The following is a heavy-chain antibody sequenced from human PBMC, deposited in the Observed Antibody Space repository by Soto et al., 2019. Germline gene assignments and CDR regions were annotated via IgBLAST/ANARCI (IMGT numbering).Heavy chain of an antibody. J-gene: IGHJ6*03. V-gene: IGHV1-46*03. CDR3: AGGYCSSTSCYAYYMDV. D-gene: IGHD2-2*01. Sequence: QVQLVQSGAEVKKPGASVKVSCKASGYTFTSYYMHWVRQAPGQGLEWMGMITPSGGSTSYAQKCQGRVTMTRDTSTSTFYMELSSLRSEDTAVYSCAGGYCSSTSCYAYYMDVWGKGTTVTVSS. CDR1: GYTFTSYY. CDR2: ITPSGGST.